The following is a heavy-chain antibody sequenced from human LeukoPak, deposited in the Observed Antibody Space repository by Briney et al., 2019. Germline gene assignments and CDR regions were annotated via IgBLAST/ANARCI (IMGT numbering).Heavy chain of an antibody. CDR3: ARARPDTYYDFWSGYSRDYGMDV. D-gene: IGHD3-3*01. J-gene: IGHJ6*02. V-gene: IGHV1-69*01. Sequence: GSSVKVSCKASRGTFSSYAISWVRQAPGQGLEWMGGIIPIFGTANYAQKFQGRVTITADESTSTAYMELSSLRSEDTAVYYCARARPDTYYDFWSGYSRDYGMDVWGQGTTVTVSS. CDR2: IIPIFGTA. CDR1: RGTFSSYA.